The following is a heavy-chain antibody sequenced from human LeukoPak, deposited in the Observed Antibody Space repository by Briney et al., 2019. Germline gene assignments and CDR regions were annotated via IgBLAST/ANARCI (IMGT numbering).Heavy chain of an antibody. J-gene: IGHJ4*02. CDR1: GFTFSSYW. D-gene: IGHD5-12*01. Sequence: GGSLRLSCAASGFTFSSYWMHWVRQAPGKGLVWVSRINSDGSSTSYADSVKGRFTISRDNAKNTLYLQMNSLRAEDTAVYYCVISGYDYRCFEYWGQGTLVTVSS. CDR3: VISGYDYRCFEY. V-gene: IGHV3-74*01. CDR2: INSDGSST.